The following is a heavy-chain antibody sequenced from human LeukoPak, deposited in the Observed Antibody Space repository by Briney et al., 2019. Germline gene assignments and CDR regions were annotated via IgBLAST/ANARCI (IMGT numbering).Heavy chain of an antibody. CDR2: IYYSGST. Sequence: SETLSLTCTVSGGSISSSSYYWGWIRQPPGKGLEWIGSIYYSGSTYYNPSLKSRVTISVDTSKNQFSLKLSSVTAADTAVYYCARVLKYYYDSSGLPPGYWGQGTLVTVSS. V-gene: IGHV4-39*07. CDR3: ARVLKYYYDSSGLPPGY. CDR1: GGSISSSSYY. J-gene: IGHJ4*02. D-gene: IGHD3-22*01.